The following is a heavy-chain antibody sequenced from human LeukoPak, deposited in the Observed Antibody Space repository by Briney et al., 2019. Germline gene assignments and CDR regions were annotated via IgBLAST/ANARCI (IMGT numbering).Heavy chain of an antibody. CDR2: IYSGGST. CDR1: GFTVSSNY. D-gene: IGHD3-10*01. V-gene: IGHV3-53*01. J-gene: IGHJ6*02. Sequence: GGSLRLSCAASGFTVSSNYMSWVRQAPGMGLEWVSVIYSGGSTYYADSVKGRFTISRDNSKNTLYLQMNSLRAEDTAVYYCARDRIRSSGSSLHPLFYYYGMDVWGQGTTVTVSS. CDR3: ARDRIRSSGSSLHPLFYYYGMDV.